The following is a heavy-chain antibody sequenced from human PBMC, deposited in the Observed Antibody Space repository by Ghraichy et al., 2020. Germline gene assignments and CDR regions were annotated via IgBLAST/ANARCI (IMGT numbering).Heavy chain of an antibody. J-gene: IGHJ4*02. CDR1: GFAFSSYA. Sequence: GGSLRLSCVASGFAFSSYAMAWVRQAPGKRLEWVSVITDSGSSTYYVDAVKGRFTISRDNSKNTLYLQMNSLRDEDMGVYYCAKGSLRSCSGASCYPLDYWGQGTLVTVSS. CDR3: AKGSLRSCSGASCYPLDY. D-gene: IGHD2-15*01. V-gene: IGHV3-23*01. CDR2: ITDSGSST.